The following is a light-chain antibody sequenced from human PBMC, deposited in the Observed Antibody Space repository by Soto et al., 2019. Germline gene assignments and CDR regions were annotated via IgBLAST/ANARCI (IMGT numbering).Light chain of an antibody. V-gene: IGLV1-44*01. J-gene: IGLJ3*02. CDR2: SNN. CDR1: SSNIGSNT. Sequence: QSVLTQPPSASGTPGQRVTISCSGSSSNIGSNTVNWYQQLPVTAPTLLIYSNNQRPSGVPDLFSGSKSGTSASLDVNGLQSEDEADYYCAAWDDSLNGPLFGGGTKLTVL. CDR3: AAWDDSLNGPL.